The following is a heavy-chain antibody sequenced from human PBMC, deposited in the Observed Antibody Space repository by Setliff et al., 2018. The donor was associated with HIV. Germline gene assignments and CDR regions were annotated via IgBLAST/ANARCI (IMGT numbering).Heavy chain of an antibody. D-gene: IGHD3-10*01. V-gene: IGHV1-46*01. CDR2: INPSGGST. CDR1: GGTFSSYG. J-gene: IGHJ3*02. Sequence: ASVKVSCKASGGTFSSYGISWGRQAPGQGLEWMGIINPSGGSTSYAQKFHGRVTMTRDTSTSTVYMELSSLRSEDTAVYYCAREKAWWFGELLSDDAFDIWGQGTMVTVSS. CDR3: AREKAWWFGELLSDDAFDI.